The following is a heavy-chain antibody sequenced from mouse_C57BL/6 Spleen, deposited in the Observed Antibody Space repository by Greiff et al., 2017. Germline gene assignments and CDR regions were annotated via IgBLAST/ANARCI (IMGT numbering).Heavy chain of an antibody. D-gene: IGHD2-1*01. V-gene: IGHV5-17*01. CDR3: AKDGNFAGCAY. CDR1: GFTFSDYG. CDR2: ISSGSSTI. Sequence: EVKLVESGGGLVKPGGSLKLSCAASGFTFSDYGMHWVRQAPEKGLEWVAYISSGSSTIYYADTVKGRFTISRDNAKNTRFLQVTRLRSEGTAMFYWAKDGNFAGCAYWGQGTLVTVSA. J-gene: IGHJ3*01.